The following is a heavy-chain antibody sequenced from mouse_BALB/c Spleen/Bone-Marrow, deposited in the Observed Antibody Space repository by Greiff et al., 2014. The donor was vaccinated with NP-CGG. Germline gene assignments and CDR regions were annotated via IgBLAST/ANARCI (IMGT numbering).Heavy chain of an antibody. J-gene: IGHJ4*01. CDR1: GYSFTGYF. CDR2: INPFNGDT. Sequence: EVQLQQSGPDLVKPGASVKLSCKASGYSFTGYFLNWVRQSHGKSLEWIGRINPFNGDTFYNQKFKGKATLTVDKSSTTAHMELLSLTSEDSAVYYCGRWGDGHYYAMDYWGQGTSVTVSS. CDR3: GRWGDGHYYAMDY. D-gene: IGHD2-3*01. V-gene: IGHV1-37*01.